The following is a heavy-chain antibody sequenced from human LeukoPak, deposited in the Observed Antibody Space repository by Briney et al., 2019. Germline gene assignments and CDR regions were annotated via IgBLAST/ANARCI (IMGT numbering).Heavy chain of an antibody. V-gene: IGHV1-8*01. D-gene: IGHD3-10*01. CDR3: ARGNYYGSGSYLPFDY. CDR1: GYTFTSYD. Sequence: VKVSCKASGYTFTSYDINWVRQATGQGLEWMGWMNPNSGNTGYAQKFQGRVTMTRNTSISTAYMELSSLRSEDTAVYYCARGNYYGSGSYLPFDYWGQGTLVTVSS. CDR2: MNPNSGNT. J-gene: IGHJ4*02.